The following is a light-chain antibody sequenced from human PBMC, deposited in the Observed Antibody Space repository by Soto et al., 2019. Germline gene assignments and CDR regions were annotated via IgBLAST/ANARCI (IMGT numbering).Light chain of an antibody. Sequence: TQSPSTLSASVGDRVTLTCRASQSISSNLAWYQHKPGQAPRLLIYGASRRATGIPDRFSGGGSGTDFTLTISRLEPEDFAVYYCQQYGSSGTFGQGTKVDIK. CDR2: GAS. CDR3: QQYGSSGT. V-gene: IGKV3-20*01. J-gene: IGKJ1*01. CDR1: QSISSN.